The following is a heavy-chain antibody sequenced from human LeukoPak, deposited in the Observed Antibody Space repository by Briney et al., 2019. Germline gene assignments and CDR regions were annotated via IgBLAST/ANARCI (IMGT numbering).Heavy chain of an antibody. CDR2: IYYSGST. Sequence: SETLSLTRTVSGGSISSGDYYWSWIRQPPGKGLEWIGYIYYSGSTSYNPSLKSRVTISVDTSKNQFSLKLSSVTAADTAVYYCARESIAAAGTWVLDYWGQGTLVTVSS. CDR1: GGSISSGDYY. D-gene: IGHD6-13*01. V-gene: IGHV4-30-4*08. J-gene: IGHJ4*02. CDR3: ARESIAAAGTWVLDY.